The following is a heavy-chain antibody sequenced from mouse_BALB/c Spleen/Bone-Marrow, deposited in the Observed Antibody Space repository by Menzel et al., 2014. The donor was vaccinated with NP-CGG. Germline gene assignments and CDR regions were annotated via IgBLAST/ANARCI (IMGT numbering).Heavy chain of an antibody. CDR3: ARDRNNDIHWYLDV. D-gene: IGHD2-12*01. Sequence: VQLKDSGGGLVQPGDSLRLSCATSGFTFSDYYMSWVRQPPGKALEWLGFIRNKAKGYTTEYIPSVKGRFTISRDNSQSMLYLQMNTLRAEDSATYYCARDRNNDIHWYLDVWGAGTTVTVPS. V-gene: IGHV7-3*02. J-gene: IGHJ1*01. CDR1: GFTFSDYY. CDR2: IRNKAKGYTT.